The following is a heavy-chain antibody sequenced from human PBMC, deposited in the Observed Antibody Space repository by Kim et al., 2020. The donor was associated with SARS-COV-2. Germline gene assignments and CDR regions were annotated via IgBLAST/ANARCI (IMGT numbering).Heavy chain of an antibody. J-gene: IGHJ3*02. V-gene: IGHV3-33*01. CDR3: ARALYYSTADAFDI. Sequence: ATSVRGRFNISRDNSTDTVYLTMNSLRAEDTAVYYCARALYYSTADAFDIWGQGTMVTVSS. D-gene: IGHD2-2*01.